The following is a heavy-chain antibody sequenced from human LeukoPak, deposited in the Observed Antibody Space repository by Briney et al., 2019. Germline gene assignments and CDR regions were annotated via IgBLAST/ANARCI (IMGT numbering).Heavy chain of an antibody. Sequence: GGSLRLSCAASGFTFSSYAMTWVRQAPGKGLEWVSGITNSGGSTYYADSVKGRFTISRDSSKNMLYLQMNRLRAEDTAVYYCAKSPYFYNSGRYVDVWGKGTTVTVSS. CDR2: ITNSGGST. CDR1: GFTFSSYA. J-gene: IGHJ6*03. D-gene: IGHD3-10*01. CDR3: AKSPYFYNSGRYVDV. V-gene: IGHV3-23*01.